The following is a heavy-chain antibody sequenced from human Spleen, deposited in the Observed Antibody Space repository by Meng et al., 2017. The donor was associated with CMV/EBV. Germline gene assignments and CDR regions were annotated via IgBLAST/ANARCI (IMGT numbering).Heavy chain of an antibody. J-gene: IGHJ6*02. CDR3: AREKRYTSGWFRGQYNYYGMDV. D-gene: IGHD6-19*01. Sequence: ASVKVSCKASGYTFTNYYMHWVRQAPGQGLEWMGIINPSGGSTSYAQKFQGRVTMTRDTSTSTVYMELRRLRSDDTAVFYCAREKRYTSGWFRGQYNYYGMDVWGQGTTVTVSS. CDR1: GYTFTNYY. CDR2: INPSGGST. V-gene: IGHV1-46*01.